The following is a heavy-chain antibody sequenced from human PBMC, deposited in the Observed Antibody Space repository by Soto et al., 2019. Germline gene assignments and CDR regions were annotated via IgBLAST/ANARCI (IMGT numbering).Heavy chain of an antibody. D-gene: IGHD3-22*01. V-gene: IGHV3-53*01. CDR1: GFIVSSNY. CDR2: LYSGGST. Sequence: EVQLVESGGGLIQPGGSLRLSCAASGFIVSSNYMTWVRQAPGKGLEWVSLLYSGGSTYYADSVKGRFPISRDNSKNTLNLQMNSLRVEDTAVYYCARGIVGVMIDYYYGMDVWGQGTTVTVSS. CDR3: ARGIVGVMIDYYYGMDV. J-gene: IGHJ6*02.